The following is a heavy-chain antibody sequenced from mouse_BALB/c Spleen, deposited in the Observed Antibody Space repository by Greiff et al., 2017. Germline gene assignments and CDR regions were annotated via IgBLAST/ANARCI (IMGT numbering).Heavy chain of an antibody. CDR3: ARTGQLGLRGRDY. CDR2: INPSTGYT. CDR1: GYTFTSYW. Sequence: VKLMESGAELAKPGASVKMSCKASGYTFTSYWMHWVKQRPGQGLEWIGYINPSTGYTEYNQKFKDKATLTADKSSSTAYMQLSSLTSEDSAVYYCARTGQLGLRGRDYWGQGTTLTVSS. D-gene: IGHD3-2*01. V-gene: IGHV1-7*01. J-gene: IGHJ2*01.